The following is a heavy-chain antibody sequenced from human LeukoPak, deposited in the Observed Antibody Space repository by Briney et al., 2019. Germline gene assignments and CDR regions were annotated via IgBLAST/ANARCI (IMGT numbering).Heavy chain of an antibody. CDR3: AREVASTYNWFDP. CDR1: GFTVSSNY. D-gene: IGHD5/OR15-5a*01. V-gene: IGHV3-53*01. Sequence: PGGSLRLSCAASGFTVSSNYMSWVRQAPGKGLEWVSVIYISGSTYYADSVKGRFTISRDNSKNTLYLQMNSLRAEDTAVYYCAREVASTYNWFDPWGQGTLVTVSS. CDR2: IYISGST. J-gene: IGHJ5*02.